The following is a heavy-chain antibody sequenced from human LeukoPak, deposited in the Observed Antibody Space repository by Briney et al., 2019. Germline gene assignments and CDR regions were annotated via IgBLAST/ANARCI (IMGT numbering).Heavy chain of an antibody. V-gene: IGHV1-3*01. D-gene: IGHD6-19*01. CDR2: INAGNGNT. J-gene: IGHJ4*02. Sequence: ASVKVSCKASGYTFTSYAMHWVRQAPGQRLEWMGWINAGNGNTKYSQKFQGRVTITRDTSASTAYMELSSLRSEDTAVYYCARVYSSGWSPFDYWGQGTLVTVPS. CDR3: ARVYSSGWSPFDY. CDR1: GYTFTSYA.